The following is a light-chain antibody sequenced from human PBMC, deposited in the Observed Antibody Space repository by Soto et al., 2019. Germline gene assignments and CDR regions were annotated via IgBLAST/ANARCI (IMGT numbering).Light chain of an antibody. J-gene: IGLJ3*02. CDR1: SSNIGSNY. V-gene: IGLV1-47*01. CDR3: AAWDDSLSGPCWV. CDR2: RNN. Sequence: QSVLTQPPSASGTPGQRVTISCSGSSSNIGSNYVYWYQQLPGTAPKLLIYRNNQRPSGVPDRFSGSKSGTSASLAISGLRSEDEADYYCAAWDDSLSGPCWVFGGGTQLTVL.